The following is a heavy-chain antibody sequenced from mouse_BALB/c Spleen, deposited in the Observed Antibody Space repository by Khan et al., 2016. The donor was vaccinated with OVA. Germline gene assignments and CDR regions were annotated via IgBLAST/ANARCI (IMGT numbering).Heavy chain of an antibody. CDR3: ARLSYYYDSEVFAY. V-gene: IGHV5-6*01. CDR1: GFTFSTYG. J-gene: IGHJ3*01. D-gene: IGHD1-1*01. CDR2: VSTGGHYT. Sequence: EVKLLESGGDVVKPGGSLKLSCAASGFTFSTYGMSWVRQTPDKRLEWVATVSTGGHYTYYPDTVKGRFTISRDNAKNTLYLQMSSLKSEDTAIFYCARLSYYYDSEVFAYWGQGTLVTFSA.